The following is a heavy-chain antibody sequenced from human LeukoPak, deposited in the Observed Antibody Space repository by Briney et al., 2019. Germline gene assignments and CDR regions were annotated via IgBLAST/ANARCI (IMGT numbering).Heavy chain of an antibody. CDR1: GGSFSGYY. V-gene: IGHV3-15*01. D-gene: IGHD3-16*02. J-gene: IGHJ4*02. CDR3: TSFGSYRLYY. Sequence: ETLSLTCAVYGGSFSGYYWSWVRQAPGKGLEWVGRIKSKTDGGTTDYAAPVKGRFTISRDDSKNTLYLQMNSLKTEDTAVYYCTSFGSYRLYYWGQGTLVTVSS. CDR2: IKSKTDGGTT.